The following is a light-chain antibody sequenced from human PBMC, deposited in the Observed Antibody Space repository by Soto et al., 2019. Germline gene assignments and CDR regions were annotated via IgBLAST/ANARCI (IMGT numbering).Light chain of an antibody. CDR1: QSVSRAY. Sequence: DSVLTQSPGTLSLSPGERATLSCRASQSVSRAYLAWYQQKPGQAPRLLIYGASNRATGIPDRFSGSGSGTDFTLTISRLEPEDFAVYYCHQYGSSPFTFGPGTRVNIK. CDR3: HQYGSSPFT. CDR2: GAS. V-gene: IGKV3-20*01. J-gene: IGKJ3*01.